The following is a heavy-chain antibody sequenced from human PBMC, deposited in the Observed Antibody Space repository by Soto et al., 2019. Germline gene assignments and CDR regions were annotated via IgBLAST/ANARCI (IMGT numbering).Heavy chain of an antibody. CDR3: ARAREPEYSSSIFFDY. V-gene: IGHV3-21*01. CDR1: GFTFSSYS. CDR2: ISSSSSYI. Sequence: PGGSLRLSCAASGFTFSSYSMNWVRQAPGKGLEWVSSISSSSSYIYYADSVKGRFTISRDNAKNSLYLQMNSLRAEDTAVYYCARAREPEYSSSIFFDYWGRGTVVTVSS. D-gene: IGHD6-6*01. J-gene: IGHJ4*01.